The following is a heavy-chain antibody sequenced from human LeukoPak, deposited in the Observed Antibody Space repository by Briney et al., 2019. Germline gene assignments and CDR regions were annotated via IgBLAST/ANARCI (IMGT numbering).Heavy chain of an antibody. V-gene: IGHV3-30*02. CDR3: AKPPEMATITGYFDY. D-gene: IGHD5-24*01. Sequence: GGSLRLSCAASGFTFSSYGMHWVRQALGKGLEWVAFIRYDGSNKYYADSVKGRFTISRDNSKNTLYLQMNSLRAEDTAVYYCAKPPEMATITGYFDYWGQGTLVTVSS. J-gene: IGHJ4*02. CDR2: IRYDGSNK. CDR1: GFTFSSYG.